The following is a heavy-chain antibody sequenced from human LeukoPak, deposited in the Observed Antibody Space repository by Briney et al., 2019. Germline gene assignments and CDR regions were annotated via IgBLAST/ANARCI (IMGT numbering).Heavy chain of an antibody. V-gene: IGHV4-34*01. CDR2: INHSGST. CDR1: GXSFSGYY. Sequence: SETLSLTCAVYGXSFSGYYGSWIRQPPGKGLEWIGEINHSGSTNYNPSLKSRVTISVDTSNNQLSLRLGSVTAADTAVYYCATVYCSRTSCLDYWGQGTLVTVSS. D-gene: IGHD2-2*01. J-gene: IGHJ4*02. CDR3: ATVYCSRTSCLDY.